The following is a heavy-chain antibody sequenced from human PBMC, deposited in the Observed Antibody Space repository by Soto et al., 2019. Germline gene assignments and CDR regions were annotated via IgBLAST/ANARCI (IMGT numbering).Heavy chain of an antibody. J-gene: IGHJ6*02. CDR1: GFTFSNAW. CDR2: IKSKTDGGTT. V-gene: IGHV3-15*07. Sequence: EVQLVESGGGLVKPGGSLRLSCAASGFTFSNAWMNWVRLAPGKGLEWVGRIKSKTDGGTTDYAAPVKGRFTISRDDSKNTLYLQMNSLKTEDTAVYYCTTRSYCSGGSCYPYGMDVWGQGTTVTVSS. D-gene: IGHD2-15*01. CDR3: TTRSYCSGGSCYPYGMDV.